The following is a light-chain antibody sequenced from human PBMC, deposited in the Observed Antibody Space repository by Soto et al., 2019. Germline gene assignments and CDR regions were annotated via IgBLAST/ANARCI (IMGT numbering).Light chain of an antibody. CDR3: KQYGGSPVT. CDR2: DEY. J-gene: IGKJ5*01. V-gene: IGKV3D-20*01. CDR1: QSVSSRF. Sequence: ETVLTQSPGTLSLSRGEIATLSGGASQSVSSRFLAWYQQKPGRYPRVLIYDEYTRATGVQARFSGSGSGTDFTLTISRMEPEDFAVYYCKQYGGSPVTLGKGTRLEIK.